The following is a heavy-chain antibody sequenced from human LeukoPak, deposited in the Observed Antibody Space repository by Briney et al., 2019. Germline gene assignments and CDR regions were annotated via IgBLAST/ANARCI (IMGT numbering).Heavy chain of an antibody. CDR3: ARGAGWYCGGGSCYAFYFDY. CDR2: FNTDGSST. J-gene: IGHJ4*02. Sequence: GGSLRLSCAASGFTFSSYWMHWVRQVPGKGLVWVSRFNTDGSSTTYADSVKGRFTISRDNAKNTLYLEMNSLRAEDTAVYYCARGAGWYCGGGSCYAFYFDYWGQGNLVTVSS. V-gene: IGHV3-74*01. D-gene: IGHD2-15*01. CDR1: GFTFSSYW.